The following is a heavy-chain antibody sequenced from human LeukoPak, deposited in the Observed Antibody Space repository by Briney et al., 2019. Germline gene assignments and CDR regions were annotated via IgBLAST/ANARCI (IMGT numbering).Heavy chain of an antibody. J-gene: IGHJ6*02. CDR2: IYYSGGT. D-gene: IGHD6-13*01. V-gene: IGHV4-59*01. CDR3: ARDITIGPGIAAAGHYYGMDV. Sequence: SATLSLTCTVSGGSISSYYWCWIRQPPGKGLEWSGFIYYSGGTNYNPSLKSRVTISVDTSKNQFYLKLSSVTAADMAVYYRARDITIGPGIAAAGHYYGMDVWGQGTMVTVSS. CDR1: GGSISSYY.